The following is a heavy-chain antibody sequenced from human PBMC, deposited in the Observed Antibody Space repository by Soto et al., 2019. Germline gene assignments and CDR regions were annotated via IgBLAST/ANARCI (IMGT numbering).Heavy chain of an antibody. J-gene: IGHJ4*02. CDR3: GTTFEY. V-gene: IGHV3-74*01. CDR2: INNDGSRT. CDR1: GFTFSNYW. Sequence: PVGSLRLSCAASGFTFSNYWMHWVRQVPGEGLVWVSSINNDGSRTWYADSVRGRIAMSRDNARNLVYLQMNSLRDEDTAVYYCGTTFEYWGKGALVTVAS. D-gene: IGHD1-1*01.